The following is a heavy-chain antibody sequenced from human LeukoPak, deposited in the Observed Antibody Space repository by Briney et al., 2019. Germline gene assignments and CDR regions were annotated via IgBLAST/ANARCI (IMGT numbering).Heavy chain of an antibody. CDR1: GFTFSSYA. D-gene: IGHD2-15*01. V-gene: IGHV3-23*01. CDR2: ISGSSGST. CDR3: AKGRTPRVVVVAATLDGFDY. Sequence: GGSLRLSCAASGFTFSSYAMSWVRQAPGKGLEWVSAISGSSGSTYYADSVKGRFTISRDNSKNTLYLQMNSLRAEDTAVYYCAKGRTPRVVVVAATLDGFDYWGQGTLVTVSS. J-gene: IGHJ4*02.